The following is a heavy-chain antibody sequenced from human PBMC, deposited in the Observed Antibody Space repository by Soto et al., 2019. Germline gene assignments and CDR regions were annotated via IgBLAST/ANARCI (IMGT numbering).Heavy chain of an antibody. CDR2: IWYDGSNK. CDR3: AREQGFGAGSPKHPYYYYSSMDV. Sequence: QVQLVESGGGVVQPGRSLRLSCAASGFTFSSYGMHWVRQAPGKGLEWVAIIWYDGSNKYYADSVKGRFTISRDNSKNTLYLQMNRLRAEDTAVYYCAREQGFGAGSPKHPYYYYSSMDVWGKGTTVTVSS. D-gene: IGHD3-10*01. J-gene: IGHJ6*03. V-gene: IGHV3-33*01. CDR1: GFTFSSYG.